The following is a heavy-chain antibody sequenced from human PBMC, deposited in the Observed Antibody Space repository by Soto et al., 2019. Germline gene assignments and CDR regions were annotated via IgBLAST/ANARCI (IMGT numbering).Heavy chain of an antibody. D-gene: IGHD6-6*01. Sequence: QVQLVQSGAEVKKPGASVKVSCKVSGYTLTELSMHWVRQAPGKGLEWMGGFDPEDGETIYAQKFQGRVTMTEDTSTDTAYMGLSSLRSEDTAVYYCATGPPRDYSSSSHFDYWGQGTLVTVSS. CDR3: ATGPPRDYSSSSHFDY. CDR1: GYTLTELS. CDR2: FDPEDGET. V-gene: IGHV1-24*01. J-gene: IGHJ4*02.